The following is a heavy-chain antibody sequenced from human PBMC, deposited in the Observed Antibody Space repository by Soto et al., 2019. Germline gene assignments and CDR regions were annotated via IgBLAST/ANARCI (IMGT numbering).Heavy chain of an antibody. CDR2: ISAYNGNT. J-gene: IGHJ6*02. D-gene: IGHD2-2*01. V-gene: IGHV1-18*01. Sequence: ASVKVSCKASGYTLTSYGISWVRQAPGQGLEWMGWISAYNGNTNYARKLQGRVTMTTDTSTSTAYMELRSLRSDDTAVYYCAVVPAAPPYHYYYGMDVWGQGTTVTVS. CDR3: AVVPAAPPYHYYYGMDV. CDR1: GYTLTSYG.